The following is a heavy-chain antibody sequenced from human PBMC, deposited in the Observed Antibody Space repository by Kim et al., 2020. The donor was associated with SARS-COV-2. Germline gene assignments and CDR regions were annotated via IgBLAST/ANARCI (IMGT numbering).Heavy chain of an antibody. Sequence: GGSLRLSCEASGFTFRNFPMNWVRQAPGKGLEWLSYINSGSDSIYYADSVKGRFTISRDNAKNSLYLQMNSLRDEDTAVYYCAKDDESGWYSVSWGQGTL. CDR3: AKDDESGWYSVS. D-gene: IGHD6-19*01. CDR1: GFTFRNFP. J-gene: IGHJ5*02. CDR2: INSGSDSI. V-gene: IGHV3-48*02.